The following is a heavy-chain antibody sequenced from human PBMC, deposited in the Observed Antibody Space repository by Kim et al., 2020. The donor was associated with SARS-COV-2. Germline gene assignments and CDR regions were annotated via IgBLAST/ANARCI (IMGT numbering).Heavy chain of an antibody. CDR1: GYTFTSYY. CDR2: INPSGGST. J-gene: IGHJ6*02. V-gene: IGHV1-46*01. Sequence: ASVKVSCKASGYTFTSYYMHWVRQAPGQGLEWMGIINPSGGSTSYAQKFQGRVTMTRDTSTSTVYMELSSLRSEDTAVYYCARDRGLTGYCSSTSCYHYYYGMDVWGQGTTVTVSS. D-gene: IGHD2-2*01. CDR3: ARDRGLTGYCSSTSCYHYYYGMDV.